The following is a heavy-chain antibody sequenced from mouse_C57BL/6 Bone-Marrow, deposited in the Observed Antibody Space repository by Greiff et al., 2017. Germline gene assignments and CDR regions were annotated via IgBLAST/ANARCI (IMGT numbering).Heavy chain of an antibody. CDR1: GFTFSSYG. V-gene: IGHV5-6*01. Sequence: EVKLVESGGDLVKPGGSLKLSCAASGFTFSSYGMSWVRQTPDKRLEWVATISSDGSYTYYPDSVKGRFTISRDNAKNTLYLQMSSLKSEDTAMYYCARLAGTYFDYWGQGTTLTVSS. J-gene: IGHJ2*01. CDR2: ISSDGSYT. CDR3: ARLAGTYFDY. D-gene: IGHD4-1*01.